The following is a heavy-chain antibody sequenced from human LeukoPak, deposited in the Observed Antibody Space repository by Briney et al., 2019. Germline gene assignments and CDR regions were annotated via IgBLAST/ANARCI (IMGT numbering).Heavy chain of an antibody. J-gene: IGHJ4*02. V-gene: IGHV4-39*01. CDR1: GGSISSSSYY. CDR3: ARVPVHYYGSGSYVRDY. Sequence: SETLSLTCTVSGGSISSSSYYWGWIRQPPGKGLEWIGSIYYSGSTYYNPSLKSRGTISVDTSKNQFSLKLSSVTAADTAVYYCARVPVHYYGSGSYVRDYWGQGTLVTVSS. D-gene: IGHD3-10*01. CDR2: IYYSGST.